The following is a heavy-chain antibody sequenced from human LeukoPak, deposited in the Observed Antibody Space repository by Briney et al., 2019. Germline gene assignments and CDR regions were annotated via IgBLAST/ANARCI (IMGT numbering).Heavy chain of an antibody. Sequence: PGGSLRLSCAASGFTFSSYAMSWVRQALGKGLEWVSAVSGSGGSTYYADSVKGRFTISRDNSKNTLYLQMNSLRAEDTAVYYCAKGVSITMIVVVTAFDYWGQGTLVTASS. V-gene: IGHV3-23*01. CDR1: GFTFSSYA. CDR2: VSGSGGST. D-gene: IGHD3-22*01. J-gene: IGHJ4*02. CDR3: AKGVSITMIVVVTAFDY.